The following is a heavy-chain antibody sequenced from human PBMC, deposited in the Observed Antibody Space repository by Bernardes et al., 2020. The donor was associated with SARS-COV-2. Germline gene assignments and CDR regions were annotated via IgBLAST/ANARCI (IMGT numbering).Heavy chain of an antibody. CDR2: IYSCGST. V-gene: IGHV3-66*03. D-gene: IGHD2-21*02. CDR3: ARGGGGGDCYDYYYYYGMDV. Sequence: VWSLILSCAASGFTVSSTYMSWVRQAPGPGLEWVSVIYSCGSTYYADSVKGRFTISRDNSKNTLYLQMNSLRAEDTAVYYCARGGGGGDCYDYYYYYGMDVWGQGTSVTVSS. CDR1: GFTVSSTY. J-gene: IGHJ6*02.